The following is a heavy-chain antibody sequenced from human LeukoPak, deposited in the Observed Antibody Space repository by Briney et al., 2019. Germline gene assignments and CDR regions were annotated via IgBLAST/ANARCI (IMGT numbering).Heavy chain of an antibody. CDR1: GGSISSSSYY. CDR2: IYYSGST. Sequence: SETLSLTCTVSGGSISSSSYYWGWIRQPPGKGLEWIGSIYYSGSTYYNPSLKSRVTISVDTSKNQFSLKLSSVTAADTAVYYCARGQVVATIWYYYYMDVWGKGTTVTVSS. V-gene: IGHV4-39*07. J-gene: IGHJ6*03. CDR3: ARGQVVATIWYYYYMDV. D-gene: IGHD5-12*01.